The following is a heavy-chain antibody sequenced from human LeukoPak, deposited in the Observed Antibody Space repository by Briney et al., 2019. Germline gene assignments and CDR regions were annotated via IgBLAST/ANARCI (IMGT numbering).Heavy chain of an antibody. CDR3: ARGRGYCSSTSCYFFGFDY. V-gene: IGHV3-7*03. CDR2: IKQDGSEK. J-gene: IGHJ4*02. D-gene: IGHD2-2*01. Sequence: GGSLRLSCAASGFTFSSYWMSWVRRAPGKGLEWVANIKQDGSEKYYVDSVKGRFTISRDNAKNSLYLQMNSLRAEDTAVYYCARGRGYCSSTSCYFFGFDYWGQGTLVTVSS. CDR1: GFTFSSYW.